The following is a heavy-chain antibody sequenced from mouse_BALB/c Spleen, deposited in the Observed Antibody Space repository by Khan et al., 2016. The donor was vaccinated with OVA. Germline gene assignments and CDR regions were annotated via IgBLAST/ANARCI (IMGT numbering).Heavy chain of an antibody. CDR2: INPHIGET. CDR3: ARIYGSDFDY. D-gene: IGHD1-1*01. Sequence: EVQLQQSGHELVKPGASVKISCKASGYSFTGYFMHWVMQSHGKSLEWIGRINPHIGETFYNQKFKGKATLTVDESSSTAHMELRSLASEDSAVYFCARIYGSDFDYWGQGTTLTVSS. CDR1: GYSFTGYF. V-gene: IGHV1-20*02. J-gene: IGHJ2*01.